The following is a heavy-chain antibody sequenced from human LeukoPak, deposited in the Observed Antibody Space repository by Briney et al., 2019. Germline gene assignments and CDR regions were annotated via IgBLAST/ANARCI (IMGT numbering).Heavy chain of an antibody. J-gene: IGHJ1*01. Sequence: ASVKVSCKVSGYTLTELSMHWVRQAPGKGLEWMGGFDPEDGETIYAQKFQGRVTMTEDTSTDTAYMELSSLRSEDTAVYYCATDGRALAAAGIAEYFQHRGQGTLVTVSS. D-gene: IGHD6-13*01. CDR1: GYTLTELS. V-gene: IGHV1-24*01. CDR3: ATDGRALAAAGIAEYFQH. CDR2: FDPEDGET.